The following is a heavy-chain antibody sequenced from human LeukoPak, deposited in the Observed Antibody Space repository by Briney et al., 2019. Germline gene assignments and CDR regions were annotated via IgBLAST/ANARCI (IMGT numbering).Heavy chain of an antibody. J-gene: IGHJ4*02. CDR1: GFTFSAYG. D-gene: IGHD6-13*01. V-gene: IGHV3-33*01. CDR3: ARSQSSSLIDY. CDR2: IWYDGSSK. Sequence: GGSLRLSCAASGFTFSAYGVHSLRQAPAKGLEWVAVIWYDGSSKDYADSVKGRFTLSRDNSKNTLYLQMNSLTVEDTAVYYCARSQSSSLIDYWGQGTLVTVSS.